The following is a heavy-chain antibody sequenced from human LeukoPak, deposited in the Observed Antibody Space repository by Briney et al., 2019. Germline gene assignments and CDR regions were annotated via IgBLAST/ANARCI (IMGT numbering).Heavy chain of an antibody. CDR3: ASGGRSMAALADY. CDR2: IYTSGST. J-gene: IGHJ4*02. CDR1: GGSISSGSYY. Sequence: SQTLSLTCTVSGGSISSGSYYWSWIRQPAGKGLEWIGRIYTSGSTNYNPSLKSRVTISVDTSKNQFSLKLSSVTAADTAVYYCASGGRSMAALADYWGQGTLVTVSS. V-gene: IGHV4-61*02. D-gene: IGHD6-6*01.